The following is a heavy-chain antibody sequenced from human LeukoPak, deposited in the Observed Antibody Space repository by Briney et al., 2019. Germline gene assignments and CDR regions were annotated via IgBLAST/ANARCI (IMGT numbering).Heavy chain of an antibody. Sequence: PSQTLSLTCTVSGGSISSGDYYWSWIRQPPGKGLEWIGYIYYSGSTYYNPSLKSRVTISVDTSKNQFSLKLTSVTAADTAVYYCARDPRITGMPIDYWGQGTLVTVSS. CDR1: GGSISSGDYY. J-gene: IGHJ4*02. D-gene: IGHD1-20*01. V-gene: IGHV4-30-4*01. CDR2: IYYSGST. CDR3: ARDPRITGMPIDY.